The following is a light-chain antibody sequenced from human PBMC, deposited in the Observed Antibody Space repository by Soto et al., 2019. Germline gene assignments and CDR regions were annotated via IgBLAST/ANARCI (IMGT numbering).Light chain of an antibody. CDR2: WAS. J-gene: IGKJ3*01. V-gene: IGKV4-1*01. CDR1: PSVFYSSNNENS. CDR3: QQNYATHFP. Sequence: DIVITQSPDSLAVSLGERATINCKSSPSVFYSSNNENSFAWYQQKPGQPPKLLLSWASTRASGVPARFSGIGSVTDSSALLSSRPAEDLAVNYCQQNYATHFPVGPVTKLDI.